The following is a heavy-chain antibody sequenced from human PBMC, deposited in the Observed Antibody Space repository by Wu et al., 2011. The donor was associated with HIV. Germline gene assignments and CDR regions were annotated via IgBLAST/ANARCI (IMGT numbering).Heavy chain of an antibody. D-gene: IGHD2-15*01. Sequence: EVKKPGASVNVSCKASGYTFTGYYIHWVRQAPGQGLEWMGWINPNNGGTNYPQRFQGRVTMTRDTSISTAYMELSRLRSDDTAVYYCATGKAETGPYSLIDYWGQGTLVTVSS. V-gene: IGHV1-2*02. CDR3: ATGKAETGPYSLIDY. J-gene: IGHJ4*02. CDR2: INPNNGGT. CDR1: GYTFTGYY.